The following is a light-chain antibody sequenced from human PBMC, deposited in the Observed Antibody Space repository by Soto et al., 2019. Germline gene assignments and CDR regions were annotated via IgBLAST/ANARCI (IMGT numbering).Light chain of an antibody. CDR1: RGIGHS. J-gene: IGKJ1*01. CDR3: LQVYTLPRT. Sequence: DRQMTQSPSSLSAVFGDGVTITCRASRGIGHSLAWFQQKPGKVPQFLIHTASTLQGGVPSRFSGSGSGTEFTLTINSLQPEDIGTYYCLQVYTLPRTFGQGTKVDI. V-gene: IGKV1-12*01. CDR2: TAS.